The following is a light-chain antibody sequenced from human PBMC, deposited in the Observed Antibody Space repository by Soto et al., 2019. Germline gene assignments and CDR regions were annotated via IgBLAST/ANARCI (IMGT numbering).Light chain of an antibody. Sequence: QSVMTQPPSVSGAPGQRVTMSCTGSSSNIGAGYDVHWYQQLPGTAPKLLIYGNSNRPSGVPDRFSGSKSGTSASLAITGLQAEDEADYYCQSYDSSLSGVFGGGTQLT. V-gene: IGLV1-40*01. J-gene: IGLJ2*01. CDR3: QSYDSSLSGV. CDR2: GNS. CDR1: SSNIGAGYD.